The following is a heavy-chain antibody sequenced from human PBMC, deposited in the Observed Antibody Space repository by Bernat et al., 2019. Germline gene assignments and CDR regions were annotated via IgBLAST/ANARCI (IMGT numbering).Heavy chain of an antibody. J-gene: IGHJ3*02. CDR1: GFTFSSYA. Sequence: QVQLVESGGGVVQPGRSLRLSCAASGFTFSSYAMHWVRQAPGKGLEWVAVISYDGSNKYYADSVKGRFTISRDNAKNTLYLQMNSLRAEDTAVYYCARALSGLDAFDIWGQGTMVTVSS. D-gene: IGHD6-19*01. V-gene: IGHV3-30*07. CDR2: ISYDGSNK. CDR3: ARALSGLDAFDI.